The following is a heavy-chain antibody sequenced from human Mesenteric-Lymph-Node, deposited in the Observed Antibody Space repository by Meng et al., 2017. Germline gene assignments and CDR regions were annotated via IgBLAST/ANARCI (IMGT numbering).Heavy chain of an antibody. J-gene: IGHJ4*02. CDR1: GGSTSSGSYY. CDR3: ARTIAVSGEGDYFDS. Sequence: SETLSLTCSVSGGSTSSGSYYWTWIRQPAGKGLEWIGRVHASGSTNFNSSLKGRLTISVDTSKNQFSLKLSSVTAADTAVYYCARTIAVSGEGDYFDSWGQGTLVTVSS. V-gene: IGHV4-61*02. CDR2: VHASGST. D-gene: IGHD6-19*01.